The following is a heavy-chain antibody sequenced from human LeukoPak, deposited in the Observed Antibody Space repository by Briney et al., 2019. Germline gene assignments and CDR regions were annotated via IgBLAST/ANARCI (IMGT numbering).Heavy chain of an antibody. Sequence: ASVKVYCKASGYTFTNYYMHWVRQAPGHGLEWMGKINPSGGITTYAQKFQGRVTMTRNTSTSTVYMELSSLRSEDTAVYYCARARLWWDVSDYWGQGTLVTVSS. CDR1: GYTFTNYY. CDR3: ARARLWWDVSDY. J-gene: IGHJ4*02. CDR2: INPSGGIT. D-gene: IGHD2-21*01. V-gene: IGHV1-46*01.